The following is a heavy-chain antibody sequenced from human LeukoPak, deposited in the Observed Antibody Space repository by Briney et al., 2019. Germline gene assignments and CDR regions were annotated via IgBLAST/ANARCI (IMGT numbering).Heavy chain of an antibody. CDR3: ASEYCSGGSCYYFDY. J-gene: IGHJ4*02. Sequence: GYSVKVSCKASGGTFSSYAISWGRQAPGQGLEWMGGIIPIFGTANDAQKFQGRVTITADESTSTAYMELSSLRSEDTAVYYCASEYCSGGSCYYFDYWGQGTLVTVSS. V-gene: IGHV1-69*01. CDR2: IIPIFGTA. D-gene: IGHD2-15*01. CDR1: GGTFSSYA.